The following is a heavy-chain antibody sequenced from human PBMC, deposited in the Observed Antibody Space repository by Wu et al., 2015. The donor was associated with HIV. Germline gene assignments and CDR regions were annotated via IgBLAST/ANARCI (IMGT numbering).Heavy chain of an antibody. D-gene: IGHD2-8*01. CDR3: ARSQTTLRYCTNGVCPAGY. CDR2: INPNSGGT. Sequence: QVQLVQSGAEVKKPGASVKVSCKASGYTFTGYYMHWVRQAPGQGLEWMGWINPNSGGTNYAQKFQGRVTMTRDTSISTAYMELSRLRSDDTAVYYCARSQTTLRYCTNGVCPAGYWGQGTLVTVSS. J-gene: IGHJ4*02. V-gene: IGHV1-2*02. CDR1: GYTFTGYY.